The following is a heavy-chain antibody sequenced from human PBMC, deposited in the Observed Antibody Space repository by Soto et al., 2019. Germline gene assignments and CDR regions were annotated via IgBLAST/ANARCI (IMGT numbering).Heavy chain of an antibody. CDR1: GGTFSSYA. CDR2: IIPIFGTA. CDR3: AREVTNYYDSSGYYAMHFDY. Sequence: SVKVSCKASGGTFSSYAISWVRQAPGQGLEWMGGIIPIFGTANYAQKFQGRVTITADESTSTAYMELSSLRSEDTAVYYCAREVTNYYDSSGYYAMHFDYWGQGTLVTVSS. V-gene: IGHV1-69*13. J-gene: IGHJ4*02. D-gene: IGHD3-22*01.